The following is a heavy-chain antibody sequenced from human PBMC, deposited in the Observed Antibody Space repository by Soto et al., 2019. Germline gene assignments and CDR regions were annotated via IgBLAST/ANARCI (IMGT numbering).Heavy chain of an antibody. CDR1: GFTFSSYA. Sequence: PGGSLRLSCAASGFTFSSYAMSWVRQAPGKGLEWVSAISGSGGSTYYADSVKGRFTISRDNSKNTLYLQMNSLRAEDTAVYYCAKSYCSSTSCYEVFWFDPWGQGTLVTVSS. V-gene: IGHV3-23*01. J-gene: IGHJ5*02. CDR3: AKSYCSSTSCYEVFWFDP. CDR2: ISGSGGST. D-gene: IGHD2-2*01.